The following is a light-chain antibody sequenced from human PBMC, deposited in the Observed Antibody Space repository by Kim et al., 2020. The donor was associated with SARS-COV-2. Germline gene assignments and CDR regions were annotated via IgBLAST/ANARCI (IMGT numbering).Light chain of an antibody. V-gene: IGKV1-5*03. J-gene: IGKJ2*02. CDR1: QSFGTS. Sequence: DIQMTQFPSTLSASVGDRVAITCRASQSFGTSVAWFQQKPGKAPKVLIYMASTLKSGVPSRFSGSGSGTEFTLTITSLQPDDSATFYCQQYQSYHGNFGQGNKLEI. CDR2: MAS. CDR3: QQYQSYHGN.